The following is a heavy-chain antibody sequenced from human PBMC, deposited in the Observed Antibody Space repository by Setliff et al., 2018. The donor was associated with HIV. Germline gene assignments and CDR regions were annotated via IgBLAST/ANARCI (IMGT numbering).Heavy chain of an antibody. Sequence: SETLPLTCTVSGGSISRGRYYWSWIRQPAGKGLEWIWRIYNSGNTNYNPSLKSRVTMSVDTSKNQFYLKRSSVTAADTAVYYCARIDWQLWWFDPWGQGTLVTVSS. CDR2: IYNSGNT. J-gene: IGHJ5*02. D-gene: IGHD6-6*01. CDR3: ARIDWQLWWFDP. CDR1: GGSISRGRYY. V-gene: IGHV4-4*07.